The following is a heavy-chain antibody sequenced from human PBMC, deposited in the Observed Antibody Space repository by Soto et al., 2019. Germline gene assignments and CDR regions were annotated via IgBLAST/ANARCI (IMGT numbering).Heavy chain of an antibody. V-gene: IGHV4-34*01. CDR3: ARGFVTIFGVGNYYYYGMDV. CDR2: INHSGST. CDR1: GGSSSGYY. J-gene: IGHJ6*02. D-gene: IGHD3-3*01. Sequence: SETLSLTCAVYGGSSSGYYWSWIRQPPGKGLEWIGEINHSGSTNYNPSLKSRVTISVDTSKNQFSLKLSSVTAADTAVYYCARGFVTIFGVGNYYYYGMDVWGQGTTVTVSS.